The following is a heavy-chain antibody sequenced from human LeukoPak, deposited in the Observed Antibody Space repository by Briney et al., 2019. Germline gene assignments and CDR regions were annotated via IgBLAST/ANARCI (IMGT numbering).Heavy chain of an antibody. CDR3: ARVFHCSSTSCYRYYYYYVDV. CDR2: INHSGST. V-gene: IGHV4-34*01. Sequence: SSETLSLTCAVYGGSFSGYYWSWIRQPPGKGLEWIGEINHSGSTNYNPSLKSRVTISVDTSKNQFSLKLSSVTAADTAVYYCARVFHCSSTSCYRYYYYYVDVWGKGTTVTVSS. CDR1: GGSFSGYY. D-gene: IGHD2-2*01. J-gene: IGHJ6*03.